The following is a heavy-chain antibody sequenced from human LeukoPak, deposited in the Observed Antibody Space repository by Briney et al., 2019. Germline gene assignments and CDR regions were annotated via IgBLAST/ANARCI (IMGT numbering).Heavy chain of an antibody. CDR2: INADGSHS. D-gene: IGHD3-22*01. V-gene: IGHV3-74*01. J-gene: IGHJ4*02. Sequence: PGGSLRLSCAASGFIFSAYYMHWVRQSPGKGLEWVADINADGSHSSYADSVKGRFTISRDNSKNTLYLQMNSLRTEDTAVYYCARSYYYDTYGRVDYWGQGTLVTVSS. CDR3: ARSYYYDTYGRVDY. CDR1: GFIFSAYY.